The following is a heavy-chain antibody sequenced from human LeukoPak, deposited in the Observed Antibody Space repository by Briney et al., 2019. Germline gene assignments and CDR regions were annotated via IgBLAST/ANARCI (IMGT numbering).Heavy chain of an antibody. CDR2: ISAYNGNT. CDR1: GYTFTSYG. D-gene: IGHD2-2*01. CDR3: ARDGYGVPAAIAVY. Sequence: GASVKVSCKASGYTFTSYGISWVRQAPGQGLEWMGWISAYNGNTNYAQKLQGRVTMTTDTSTSTAYMELRSPRSDDTAVYYCARDGYGVPAAIAVYWGQGTLVTVSS. J-gene: IGHJ4*02. V-gene: IGHV1-18*01.